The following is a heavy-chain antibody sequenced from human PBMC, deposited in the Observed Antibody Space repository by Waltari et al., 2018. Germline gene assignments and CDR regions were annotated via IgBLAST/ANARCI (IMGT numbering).Heavy chain of an antibody. J-gene: IGHJ6*03. CDR3: ARVGVLDYDFWSGFYMDV. V-gene: IGHV3-48*03. Sequence: EVQLVESGGGLVQPGGSLRLSCAASGFTFSSYEMNWVRQAPGQGLEWVSYISSSGSTIYYADSVKSRFTISRDNAKNSLYLQMNSLRAEDTAVYYCARVGVLDYDFWSGFYMDVWGKGTTVTVSS. D-gene: IGHD3-3*01. CDR2: ISSSGSTI. CDR1: GFTFSSYE.